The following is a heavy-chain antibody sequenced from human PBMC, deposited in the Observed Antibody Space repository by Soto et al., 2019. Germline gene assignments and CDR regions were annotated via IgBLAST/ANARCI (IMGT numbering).Heavy chain of an antibody. CDR1: GFTFSSYD. CDR3: ARESYGGNSYWYFDL. V-gene: IGHV3-30*04. CDR2: ISYDATNK. J-gene: IGHJ2*01. D-gene: IGHD2-21*02. Sequence: QVQLVESGGGVVQPGRSLRLSCAASGFTFSSYDMHWVRQAPGKGLEWVAVISYDATNKDYADSVKGRFTISRDNSNNTLYLQMHSLRPEDTAVHYCARESYGGNSYWYFDLWGRGTLVTVSS.